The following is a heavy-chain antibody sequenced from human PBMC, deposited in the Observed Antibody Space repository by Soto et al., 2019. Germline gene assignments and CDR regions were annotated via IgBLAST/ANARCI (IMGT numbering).Heavy chain of an antibody. V-gene: IGHV4-31*03. Sequence: QVQLQESGPGLVKPSQTLSLTCTVSGGSISSGGYYWSWIRPHPGEGLEWMGYISYSGSTYYNPSLKSRVTISVDTSKNQFSLKLSSVTAADTAVYYCARDREHSSSSSTYNWFDPWGQGTLVTVSS. CDR1: GGSISSGGYY. CDR3: ARDREHSSSSSTYNWFDP. J-gene: IGHJ5*02. CDR2: ISYSGST. D-gene: IGHD6-6*01.